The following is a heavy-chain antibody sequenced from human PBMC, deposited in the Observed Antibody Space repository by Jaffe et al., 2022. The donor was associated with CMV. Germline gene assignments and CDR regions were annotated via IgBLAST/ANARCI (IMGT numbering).Heavy chain of an antibody. CDR2: IDGDGSGA. Sequence: EVQLVESGGGLVQPGGSLRLSCAASGFTLRNYWMHWVRQAPGKGLVWVSRIDGDGSGASYADFVKGRFTISRDNAKNMVYMQMTSLRDEDTAMYYCVSLYGTADIAFDLWGQGTMVTVSS. D-gene: IGHD3-9*01. V-gene: IGHV3-74*01. CDR1: GFTLRNYW. J-gene: IGHJ3*01. CDR3: VSLYGTADIAFDL.